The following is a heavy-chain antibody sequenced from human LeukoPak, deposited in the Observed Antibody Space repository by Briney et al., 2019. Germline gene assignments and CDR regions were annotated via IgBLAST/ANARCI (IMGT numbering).Heavy chain of an antibody. D-gene: IGHD2-2*01. J-gene: IGHJ6*02. Sequence: GGSLRLSCAASGFTFSSYAMSWVRQAPGKGLEWVSAISGSGGSTYYADSVKGRFTISRDNSKNTLYLQMNSLRAEDTAVYYCARSMGYCSSTSCPGVYYYYGMDVWGQGTTVTVSS. V-gene: IGHV3-23*01. CDR3: ARSMGYCSSTSCPGVYYYYGMDV. CDR2: ISGSGGST. CDR1: GFTFSSYA.